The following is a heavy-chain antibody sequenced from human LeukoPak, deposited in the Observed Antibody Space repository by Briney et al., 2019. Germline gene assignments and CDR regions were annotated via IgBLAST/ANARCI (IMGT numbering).Heavy chain of an antibody. CDR2: INHSGST. Sequence: SETLSLTCAVYGGSFSGYYWSWIRQPPGKGLEWIGEINHSGSTNYNPPLKSRVTISVDTSKNQFSLKLSSVTAADTAVYYCASPLSCSGGSCYSGWGQGTLVTVSS. J-gene: IGHJ4*02. V-gene: IGHV4-34*01. CDR3: ASPLSCSGGSCYSG. CDR1: GGSFSGYY. D-gene: IGHD2-15*01.